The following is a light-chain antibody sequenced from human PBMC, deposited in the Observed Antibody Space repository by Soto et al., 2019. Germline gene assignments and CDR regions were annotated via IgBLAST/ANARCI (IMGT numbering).Light chain of an antibody. Sequence: EIVLTQSPGTLSLSPGERATLSCRASQSVSSSYLAWYQQKPGQAPRLLIYGASSRATGIPDRFSGSGSGTEFTLTISNLQPEDFAVYFCQQYHNWPPITFGQGTRLEIK. CDR1: QSVSSSY. V-gene: IGKV3-20*01. CDR3: QQYHNWPPIT. J-gene: IGKJ5*01. CDR2: GAS.